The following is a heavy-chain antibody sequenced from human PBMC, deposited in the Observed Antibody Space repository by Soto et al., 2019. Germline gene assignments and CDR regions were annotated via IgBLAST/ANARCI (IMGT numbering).Heavy chain of an antibody. D-gene: IGHD3-16*01. J-gene: IGHJ4*02. CDR1: GYTFTSYA. CDR2: INAGNGNT. CDR3: ARDCHDHRCEQGGPFDY. V-gene: IGHV1-3*01. Sequence: ASVKVSCKASGYTFTSYAMHWVRQAPGQRLEWMGWINAGNGNTKYSQKFQGRVTITRDTSASTAYMELSSLRSEDTAVYYCARDCHDHRCEQGGPFDYWGQGTLVTVS.